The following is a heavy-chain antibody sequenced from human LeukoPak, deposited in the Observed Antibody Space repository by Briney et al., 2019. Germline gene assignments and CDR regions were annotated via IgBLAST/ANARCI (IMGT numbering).Heavy chain of an antibody. J-gene: IGHJ4*02. CDR2: IDRSGST. D-gene: IGHD3-22*01. Sequence: SETLSLTCAVSGGSISSGGYSWSWIRQPPGKGLEWIGYIDRSGSTYYNPSLKSRVTISVDRSKNQFSLKLSSVTAADTAVYYCARGPSYDSSGYYSRGAFDYWGQGTLVTVSS. CDR1: GGSISSGGYS. CDR3: ARGPSYDSSGYYSRGAFDY. V-gene: IGHV4-30-2*01.